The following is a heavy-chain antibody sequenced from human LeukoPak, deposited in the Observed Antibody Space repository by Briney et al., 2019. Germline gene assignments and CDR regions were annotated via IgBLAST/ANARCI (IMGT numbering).Heavy chain of an antibody. Sequence: SETLSLTCTVSGGSISSGGYYWIWIRQHPGKGLEWIGYTYYSGSTYYNPSLKSRVTISVDTSKNQLSLNLSSVTAADTAVYYCARRIFDRTGEWVFDYWGQGTLVTVSS. D-gene: IGHD3-3*01. CDR3: ARRIFDRTGEWVFDY. CDR1: GGSISSGGYY. J-gene: IGHJ4*02. V-gene: IGHV4-31*03. CDR2: TYYSGST.